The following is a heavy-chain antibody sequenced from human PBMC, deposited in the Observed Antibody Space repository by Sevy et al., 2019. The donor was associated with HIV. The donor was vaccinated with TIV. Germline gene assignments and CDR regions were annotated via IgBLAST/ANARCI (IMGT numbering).Heavy chain of an antibody. CDR1: GGTFSSYA. V-gene: IGHV1-69*13. J-gene: IGHJ6*02. D-gene: IGHD5-12*01. Sequence: ASVKVSCKASGGTFSSYAISWVRQAPGQGLEWMGGIIPIFGTANYAQKFQGRVTITADESTSTAYMELSSLRSEDTAVYYCARGSTYVDIVATPLGDYYYGRDVWGQGTTVTVSS. CDR3: ARGSTYVDIVATPLGDYYYGRDV. CDR2: IIPIFGTA.